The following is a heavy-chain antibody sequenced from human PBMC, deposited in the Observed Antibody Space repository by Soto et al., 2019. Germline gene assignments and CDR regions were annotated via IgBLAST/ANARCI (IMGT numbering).Heavy chain of an antibody. J-gene: IGHJ5*02. D-gene: IGHD2-15*01. CDR3: AREGVEMAPTPLFDP. CDR1: GGTFSSYA. CDR2: IIPIFGTA. V-gene: IGHV1-69*12. Sequence: QVQLVQSGAEVKKPGSSVKVSCKASGGTFSSYAISWVRQAPGQGLEWMGGIIPIFGTANYAQKFQGRVTLTADESTSTAYMGLRRLRSEDTAVYYCAREGVEMAPTPLFDPWGQGTLVTVSS.